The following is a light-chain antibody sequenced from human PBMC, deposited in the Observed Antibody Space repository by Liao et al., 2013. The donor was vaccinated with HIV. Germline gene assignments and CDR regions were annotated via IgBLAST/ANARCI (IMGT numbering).Light chain of an antibody. Sequence: SYELTQPPSVSVAPGKTARITCGGNNIGSKGVHWYQQKPGQAPVLVIYYDSDRPSGIPERFSGSNSGNTATLSISRVEAGDEADYYCQVWDTSTDRYVFGTGTKVTVL. CDR2: YDS. J-gene: IGLJ1*01. V-gene: IGLV3-21*01. CDR1: NIGSKG. CDR3: QVWDTSTDRYV.